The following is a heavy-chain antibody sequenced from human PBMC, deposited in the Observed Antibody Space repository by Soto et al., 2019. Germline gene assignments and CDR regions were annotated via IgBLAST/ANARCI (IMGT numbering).Heavy chain of an antibody. V-gene: IGHV2-26*01. Sequence: SGPTLVNPTETLTLTCTVSGFSLSNARMGVSWIRQPPGKALEWLAHIFSNDEKSYSTSLKSRLTISKDTSKSQVVLTMTNMDPVDTATYYCARIIDDFWSGYHYYYYMDVWGKGTTVTVSS. CDR1: GFSLSNARMG. CDR2: IFSNDEK. J-gene: IGHJ6*03. D-gene: IGHD3-3*01. CDR3: ARIIDDFWSGYHYYYYMDV.